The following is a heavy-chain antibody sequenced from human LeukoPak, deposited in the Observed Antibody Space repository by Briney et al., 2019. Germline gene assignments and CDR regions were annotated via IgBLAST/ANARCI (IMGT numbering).Heavy chain of an antibody. CDR3: ARGTIFGVVRFDY. D-gene: IGHD3-3*01. Sequence: GGSLRLSCAASGFTFDDYAMHWVRQAPGKGLEWVSGISWNSGSIGYADSVKGRFTISRDNAKNSLYLQMNSLRAEDMALYYCARGTIFGVVRFDYWGQGTLVTVSS. CDR1: GFTFDDYA. V-gene: IGHV3-9*03. CDR2: ISWNSGSI. J-gene: IGHJ4*02.